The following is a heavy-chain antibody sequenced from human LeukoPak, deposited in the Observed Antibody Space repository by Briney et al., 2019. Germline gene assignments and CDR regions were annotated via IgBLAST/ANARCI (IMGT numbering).Heavy chain of an antibody. V-gene: IGHV1-2*02. Sequence: ASVKVSRKASGYTFTDYYMHWVRQAPGQGLEWMGWINLNSGVTIYSQKFQGRVTMTRDTSISTVYMDLSRLRSDDTAVYFCARDLQVWESLIGYWGQGTLVTVPS. CDR3: ARDLQVWESLIGY. CDR2: INLNSGVT. J-gene: IGHJ4*02. CDR1: GYTFTDYY. D-gene: IGHD1-26*01.